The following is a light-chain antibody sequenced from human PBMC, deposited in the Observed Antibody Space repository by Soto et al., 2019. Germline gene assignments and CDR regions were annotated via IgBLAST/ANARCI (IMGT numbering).Light chain of an antibody. Sequence: SYELTQPLSVSVALGQTARITCGGSNIGSKNVHWYQQKPGQAPVLVIYNDNSRPSGIPERVSGSNSGSTATLTFSRAQAGDEADYYCQVWDTSTALIGGGTKLTVL. CDR1: NIGSKN. CDR2: NDN. CDR3: QVWDTSTAL. V-gene: IGLV3-9*01. J-gene: IGLJ2*01.